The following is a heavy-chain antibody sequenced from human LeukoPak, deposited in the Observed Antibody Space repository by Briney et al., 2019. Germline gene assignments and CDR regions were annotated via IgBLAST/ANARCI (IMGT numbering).Heavy chain of an antibody. CDR1: GFTFSSYS. CDR2: ISSSSSTI. V-gene: IGHV3-48*01. J-gene: IGHJ4*02. CDR3: ASTVVTPNWDY. Sequence: GGSLRLSCAASGFTFSSYSMNWVRQAPGKGLEWVSYISSSSSTIYYADSVKGRFTISRDNAKNSLYLQMNSLRAEDTAVYYCASTVVTPNWDYWGQGTLVTVSS. D-gene: IGHD4-23*01.